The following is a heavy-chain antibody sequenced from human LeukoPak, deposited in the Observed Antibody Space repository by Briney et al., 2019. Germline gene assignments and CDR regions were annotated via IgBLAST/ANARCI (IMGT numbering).Heavy chain of an antibody. CDR2: IYYSGST. CDR1: GGSISSSSYY. J-gene: IGHJ4*02. V-gene: IGHV4-39*01. CDR3: ASGRWPLWFAYFDY. D-gene: IGHD3-10*01. Sequence: SETLSLTCTVSGGSISSSSYYWGWIRQPPGKGLEWIGSIYYSGSTYYNPSLKSRVTISVDTSKNQFSLKLRSVTAADTAVYYCASGRWPLWFAYFDYWGQGTLVTVSS.